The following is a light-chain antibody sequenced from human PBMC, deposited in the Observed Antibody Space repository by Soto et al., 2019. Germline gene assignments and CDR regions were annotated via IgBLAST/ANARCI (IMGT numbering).Light chain of an antibody. Sequence: IVLTQSPATLSLSPGESATLSCRASESVGSYLAWYQQRPDQAPRLVIYDTSTRATGIADRFSGSGSGTDFTLTISSLEPEDFAVYYCQQGGNRPPRTFGQGTKVDIK. CDR2: DTS. J-gene: IGKJ1*01. CDR3: QQGGNRPPRT. V-gene: IGKV3-11*01. CDR1: ESVGSY.